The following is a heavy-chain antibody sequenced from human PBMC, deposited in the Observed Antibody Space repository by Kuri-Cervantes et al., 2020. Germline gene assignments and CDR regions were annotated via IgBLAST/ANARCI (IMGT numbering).Heavy chain of an antibody. CDR3: ARATPYYYGSGSYLSPCGMDV. CDR2: IYYSGST. D-gene: IGHD3-10*01. CDR1: GGSISSGGYY. Sequence: LRLSCTVSGGSISSGGYYWSWIRQHPGKGLEWIGYIYYSGSTYYNPSLKSRVTISVDTSKNQFSLKLSSVTAADTAVYYCARATPYYYGSGSYLSPCGMDVWGQGTTVTVSS. V-gene: IGHV4-31*03. J-gene: IGHJ6*02.